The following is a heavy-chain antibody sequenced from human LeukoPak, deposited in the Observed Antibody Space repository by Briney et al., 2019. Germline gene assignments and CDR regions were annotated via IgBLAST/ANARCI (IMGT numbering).Heavy chain of an antibody. CDR2: ISGSGGST. D-gene: IGHD2-15*01. CDR3: AKDLRRVNWYCSGGSCTQFDY. V-gene: IGHV3-23*01. Sequence: GGSLRLSCAASGFTFSSYAMSWVRQAPGKGLEWVSGISGSGGSTYYADSVKGRFTISRDNSKNTLYLQMNSLRAEDTAVYYCAKDLRRVNWYCSGGSCTQFDYWGQGTLVTVSS. J-gene: IGHJ4*02. CDR1: GFTFSSYA.